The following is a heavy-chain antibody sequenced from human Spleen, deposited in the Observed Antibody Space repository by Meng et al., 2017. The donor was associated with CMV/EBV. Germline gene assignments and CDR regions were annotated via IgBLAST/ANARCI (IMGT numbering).Heavy chain of an antibody. CDR3: ARVDFDSTGFYAVVNWFDP. CDR2: ISSSSSHI. V-gene: IGHV3-21*01. CDR1: GFTFSNYD. D-gene: IGHD3-22*01. Sequence: GGSLRLSCAASGFTFSNYDMTWVRQAPGKGLEWVSSISSSSSHIYQADSVRGRFTISRDNAKNSLYLQMNSLRAEDTAVYYCARVDFDSTGFYAVVNWFDPWGQGTLVTVSS. J-gene: IGHJ5*02.